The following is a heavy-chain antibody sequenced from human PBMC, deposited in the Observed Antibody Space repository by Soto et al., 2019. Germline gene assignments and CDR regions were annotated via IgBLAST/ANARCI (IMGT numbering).Heavy chain of an antibody. D-gene: IGHD3-22*01. CDR3: ARESTYYYDSSGDDDAFDI. Sequence: ASVKVSCKASGYTFTYYVMHWVRQAPGQRLDWMGWINVGNGNTKYSQKFQGSVTITRDTSASTAYMELSSLRSEDTAVYYCARESTYYYDSSGDDDAFDIWGQGTMVPVSS. V-gene: IGHV1-3*01. CDR1: GYTFTYYV. CDR2: INVGNGNT. J-gene: IGHJ3*02.